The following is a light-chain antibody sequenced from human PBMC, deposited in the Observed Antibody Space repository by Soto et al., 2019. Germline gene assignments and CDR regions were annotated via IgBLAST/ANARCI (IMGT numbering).Light chain of an antibody. CDR3: QQYNNWGLS. CDR2: GSS. Sequence: IVMTQSPAPLSVSLGERVTLSCRASETVCTNLAWYQQRPCQPPRLLIYGSSTRATGISATFSGSGSRTEFTLTISRLQSDDSAMYYCQQYNNWGLSFGGGTRVEIK. V-gene: IGKV3D-15*01. CDR1: ETVCTN. J-gene: IGKJ4*01.